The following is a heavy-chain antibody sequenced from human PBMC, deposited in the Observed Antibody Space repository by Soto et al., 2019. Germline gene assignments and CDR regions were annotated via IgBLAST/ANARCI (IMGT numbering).Heavy chain of an antibody. V-gene: IGHV1-3*01. D-gene: IGHD4-17*01. CDR3: ARVMAVQAFDI. CDR2: INAGTGQV. J-gene: IGHJ3*02. CDR1: GYIFTRYG. Sequence: EASVNVSCKASGYIFTRYGIHWVRQAPGQGLEWVGRINAGTGQVKYSQKFQGRVSITRDTSASTAYMELSSLKSEDTAVYYCARVMAVQAFDIWGQGTKVTVSS.